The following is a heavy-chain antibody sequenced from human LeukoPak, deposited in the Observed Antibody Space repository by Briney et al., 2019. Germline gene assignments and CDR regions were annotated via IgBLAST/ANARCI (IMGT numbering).Heavy chain of an antibody. D-gene: IGHD3-10*01. CDR3: AADRAGSYLRFVY. V-gene: IGHV1-58*01. CDR1: GFTFTSSV. CDR2: IVVGSGNT. J-gene: IGHJ4*02. Sequence: SVKASCKASGFTFTSSVVQWVRQARGQRLEWTGWIVVGSGNTNYAQKFQERVTITRDMSTSTAHMELSSLRFEDTAVYYCAADRAGSYLRFVYWGQGTPVTVSS.